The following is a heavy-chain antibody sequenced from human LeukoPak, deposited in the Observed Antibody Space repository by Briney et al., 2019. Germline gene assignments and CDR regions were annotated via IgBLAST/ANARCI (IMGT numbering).Heavy chain of an antibody. CDR3: ATIREYSSSWPFDY. Sequence: ASVKVSCKASGYTFTSYGISWVRQAPGQGLEWMGWISAYNGNTNYAQKLQGRVTMTTDTSTSTAYMELRSLRSDDTAVYYCATIREYSSSWPFDYWGQGTLVTVSS. V-gene: IGHV1-18*01. J-gene: IGHJ4*02. CDR1: GYTFTSYG. CDR2: ISAYNGNT. D-gene: IGHD6-13*01.